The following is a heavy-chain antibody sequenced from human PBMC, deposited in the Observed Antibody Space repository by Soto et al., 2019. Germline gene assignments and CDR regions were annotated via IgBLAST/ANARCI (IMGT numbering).Heavy chain of an antibody. V-gene: IGHV4-39*01. Sequence: QAQLQESGPGLVKPSETLSLTCTFSDDSHYWVWIRQPPRKGLEWIGSVCYSGSTCSRGTTYYNPSLKSRVTVSVQTSENQFSLNLNFVTAADTAVYYCARGTSYDAPTGFYTNYYMDVWGRGTTVTVSS. CDR2: VCYSGST. J-gene: IGHJ6*03. D-gene: IGHD3-3*01. CDR1: DDSHY. CDR3: ARGTSYDAPTGFYTNYYMDV.